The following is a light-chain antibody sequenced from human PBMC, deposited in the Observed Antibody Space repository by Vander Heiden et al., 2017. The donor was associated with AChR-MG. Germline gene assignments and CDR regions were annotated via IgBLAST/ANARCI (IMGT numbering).Light chain of an antibody. CDR2: STS. CDR3: LHIHDSPLLS. Sequence: IVLTQSPAPLAFSPGERASLSCRASQSVGSPYLSWYQQRPGQAPRLLLHSTSSRATGTPDRFSGGGSGTDFTLTIDGREPEDSAVYYCLHIHDSPLLSFGGGTKVEIK. J-gene: IGKJ4*01. V-gene: IGKV3D-20*02. CDR1: QSVGSPY.